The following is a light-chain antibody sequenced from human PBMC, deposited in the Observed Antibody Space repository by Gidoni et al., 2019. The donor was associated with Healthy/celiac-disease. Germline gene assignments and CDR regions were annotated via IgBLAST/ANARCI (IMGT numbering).Light chain of an antibody. CDR1: SSNIGRNT. Sequence: QSVPPQPPSASGPPGPRVTISCPGSSSNIGRNTINWYQQLPGTAPKLLIYSNNQRPSGVPDRFSGSKSGTSASLAISGLQSEDEAEYYCAAWDDSLNGYVFGTGTKVTVL. V-gene: IGLV1-44*01. CDR2: SNN. CDR3: AAWDDSLNGYV. J-gene: IGLJ1*01.